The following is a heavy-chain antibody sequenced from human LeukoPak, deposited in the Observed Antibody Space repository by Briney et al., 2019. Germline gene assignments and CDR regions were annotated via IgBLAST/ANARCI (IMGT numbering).Heavy chain of an antibody. Sequence: GASVKVSCKASGYTFTDYSMHWVRQAPGQGLEWMGRINPNSGGTNSAQKFQGRVIMTRDTSIATAYMELSSLRSDDTAVYYCARDYYYNDMDVWGQGTTVIVSS. J-gene: IGHJ6*02. CDR3: ARDYYYNDMDV. CDR2: INPNSGGT. V-gene: IGHV1-2*06. CDR1: GYTFTDYS.